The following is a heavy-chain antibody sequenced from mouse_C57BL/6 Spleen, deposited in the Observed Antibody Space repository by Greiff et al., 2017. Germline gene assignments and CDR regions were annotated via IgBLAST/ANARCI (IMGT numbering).Heavy chain of an antibody. CDR1: GFTFSSYA. Sequence: EVHLVESGGGLVKPGGSLKLSCAASGFTFSSYAMSWVRQTPEKRLEWVATISDGGSYTYYPDNVKGRFTISRDNAKNNLYLQMSHLKSEDTAMYYCAREDDWDSGWFAYWGQGTLVTVSA. J-gene: IGHJ3*01. CDR3: AREDDWDSGWFAY. D-gene: IGHD4-1*01. V-gene: IGHV5-4*01. CDR2: ISDGGSYT.